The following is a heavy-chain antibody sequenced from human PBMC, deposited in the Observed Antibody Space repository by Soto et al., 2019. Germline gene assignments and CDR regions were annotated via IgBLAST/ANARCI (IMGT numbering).Heavy chain of an antibody. CDR3: AKVFYYYDSSGYYYFDY. V-gene: IGHV3-23*01. CDR2: ISGSGSTI. D-gene: IGHD3-22*01. Sequence: PGGSLRLSCAASGFTFSSYAMHWVRQAPGKGPEWISSISGSGSTIYYADSVKGRFTISRDNSKNTLYLQMSSLRAEDTAVYYCAKVFYYYDSSGYYYFDYWGQGTLVTVSS. CDR1: GFTFSSYA. J-gene: IGHJ4*02.